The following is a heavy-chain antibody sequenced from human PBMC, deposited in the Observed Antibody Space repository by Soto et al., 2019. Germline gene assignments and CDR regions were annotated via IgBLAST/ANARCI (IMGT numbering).Heavy chain of an antibody. CDR3: GRFLNYYGSGSYLISYYFDY. CDR1: GGSFSGYY. Sequence: SETLSLTCAVYGGSFSGYYWSWIRQPPGKGLEWIGEINHSGSTNYNPSLKSRVTISVDTSKNQFSLKLSSVTAADTAVYYCGRFLNYYGSGSYLISYYFDYWGQGTLVTVSS. D-gene: IGHD3-10*01. V-gene: IGHV4-34*01. J-gene: IGHJ4*02. CDR2: INHSGST.